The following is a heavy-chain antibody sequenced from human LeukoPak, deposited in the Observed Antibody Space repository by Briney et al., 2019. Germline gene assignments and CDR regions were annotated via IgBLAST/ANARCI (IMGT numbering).Heavy chain of an antibody. J-gene: IGHJ6*03. D-gene: IGHD3-3*01. V-gene: IGHV4-34*01. Sequence: SETLSLTCAVDGGSFSGYYWSWIRQPPGEGLEWIGEINHSGSTNYNPSLKSRVTISVDTSNNQFSLKLSSVTAADTAVYYCARGFQESLPFYYHYYLDVWGKGTTVTVSS. CDR1: GGSFSGYY. CDR2: INHSGST. CDR3: ARGFQESLPFYYHYYLDV.